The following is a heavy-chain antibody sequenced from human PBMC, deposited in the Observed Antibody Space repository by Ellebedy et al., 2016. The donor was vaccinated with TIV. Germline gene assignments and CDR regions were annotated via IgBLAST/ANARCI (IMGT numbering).Heavy chain of an antibody. CDR2: FYHIAIP. D-gene: IGHD1-1*01. V-gene: IGHV4-4*08. Sequence: MPSETLSLTCTVSGGSISSDYWAWIRQPPGKALEFIAYFYHIAIPFYSPSLKSRVSISINTPKTHFSLRLRSVTAADTAVYYCATYNMGRLDHWGQGALVTVSS. J-gene: IGHJ4*02. CDR3: ATYNMGRLDH. CDR1: GGSISSDY.